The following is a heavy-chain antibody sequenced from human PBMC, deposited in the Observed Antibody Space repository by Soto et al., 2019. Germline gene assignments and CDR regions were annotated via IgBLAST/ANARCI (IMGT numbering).Heavy chain of an antibody. D-gene: IGHD2-15*01. V-gene: IGHV4-30-2*01. Sequence: SETLSLTCAVSGGSISSGGYSWSWIRQPPGKGLEWIGYIYHSGSTYYNPSLKSRVTISVDRSKNQFSLKLGSVTAADTAVYYCARAGKLLKYYGMDVWGQGTTVTVSS. CDR2: IYHSGST. CDR1: GGSISSGGYS. J-gene: IGHJ6*02. CDR3: ARAGKLLKYYGMDV.